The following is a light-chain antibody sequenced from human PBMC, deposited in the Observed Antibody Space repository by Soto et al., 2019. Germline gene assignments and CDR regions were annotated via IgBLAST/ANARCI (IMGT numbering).Light chain of an antibody. CDR2: SAS. Sequence: EIVMTQSPATLSVSPGERATLSCRASQSVFSNLAWYQQKPGQAPRLLIYSASARATGIPARFSGSGSGTEFTLTISSLQSEDFAVYYCQEYDNWPRLTFGPGTRVDIK. V-gene: IGKV3-15*01. J-gene: IGKJ3*01. CDR3: QEYDNWPRLT. CDR1: QSVFSN.